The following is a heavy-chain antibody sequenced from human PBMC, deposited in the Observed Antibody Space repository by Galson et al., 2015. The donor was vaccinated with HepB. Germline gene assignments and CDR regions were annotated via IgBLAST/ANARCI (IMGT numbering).Heavy chain of an antibody. CDR3: VSNHYNSGSYFHFDN. D-gene: IGHD3-10*01. CDR2: ISGNGGNI. CDR1: VLTFSNYG. J-gene: IGHJ4*02. V-gene: IGHV3-23*01. Sequence: SLRLSCAASVLTFSNYGMSWVRQTPGKRLEWLSVISGNGGNIHHADSVKGRFTISRDNSKNTLNLQMNSLRAEDTAVYYCVSNHYNSGSYFHFDNWGQGTLVTVSS.